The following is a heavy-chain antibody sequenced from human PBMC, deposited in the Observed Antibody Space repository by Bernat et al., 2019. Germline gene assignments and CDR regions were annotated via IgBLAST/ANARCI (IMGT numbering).Heavy chain of an antibody. Sequence: QVQLVESGGGVVQPGRSLRLSCAASGFTFSSYGMHWVRQAPGKGLEWVAVISYDGSNKYYADSVKGRFTISRDNSKNTLYLQMNSLRAEDTAVYYFAKDRVVATMEYYFDYWGQGTLVTVSS. CDR2: ISYDGSNK. CDR1: GFTFSSYG. D-gene: IGHD5-12*01. J-gene: IGHJ4*02. CDR3: AKDRVVATMEYYFDY. V-gene: IGHV3-30*18.